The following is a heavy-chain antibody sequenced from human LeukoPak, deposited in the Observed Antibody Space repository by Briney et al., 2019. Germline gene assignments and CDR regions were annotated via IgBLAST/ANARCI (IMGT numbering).Heavy chain of an antibody. CDR1: GGTFSSYA. J-gene: IGHJ6*03. D-gene: IGHD3-10*01. CDR2: IIPIFGTA. V-gene: IGHV1-69*13. Sequence: SVKVSCKASGGTFSSYAISWVRQAPGQGLEWMGGIIPIFGTANYAQKFQGRVTITADESTSTAYMELSSLRSEDTAVYYCARVNLEYYYGSGRLIKYYYYYMDVWGKGTTVTISS. CDR3: ARVNLEYYYGSGRLIKYYYYYMDV.